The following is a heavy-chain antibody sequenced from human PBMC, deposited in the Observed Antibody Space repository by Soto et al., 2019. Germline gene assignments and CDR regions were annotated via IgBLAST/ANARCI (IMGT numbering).Heavy chain of an antibody. CDR3: AHTGTVTTQWGY. V-gene: IGHV2-5*02. J-gene: IGHJ4*02. Sequence: QITLKESGPTLVKPTQTLTLTCTFSGFSLSTSGVGVGWIRQPPGKALEWLALIYWDDDKRYSPSLKSRLTITKDTSKNQVDLTMTNMDPVDTATYYCAHTGTVTTQWGYWGQGTLVTVSS. D-gene: IGHD4-17*01. CDR2: IYWDDDK. CDR1: GFSLSTSGVG.